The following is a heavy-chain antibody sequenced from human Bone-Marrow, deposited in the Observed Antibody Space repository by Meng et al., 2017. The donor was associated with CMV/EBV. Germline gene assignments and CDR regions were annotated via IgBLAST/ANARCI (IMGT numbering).Heavy chain of an antibody. Sequence: GESLKISCAASGLTFSSYWMHWVRRAPGKGLVWVSSICSDGSRTSYEDSVKGRFTISRDNAKNTLYLQMTRLRAEDTAEYFCARDPYCTSSRCLTGAYFDTWGQGTMVTVSS. CDR2: ICSDGSRT. V-gene: IGHV3-74*01. CDR1: GLTFSSYW. D-gene: IGHD2-2*01. J-gene: IGHJ5*02. CDR3: ARDPYCTSSRCLTGAYFDT.